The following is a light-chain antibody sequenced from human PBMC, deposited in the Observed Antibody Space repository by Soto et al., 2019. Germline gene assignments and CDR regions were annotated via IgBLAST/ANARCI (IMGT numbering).Light chain of an antibody. V-gene: IGKV1-39*01. Sequence: DIQMTQSPSSLSASVGDRVTITCRASQSISSDLNWYQQKPGKAPKLLIYAASSLQSGVPSRFSGSGSGTDFHLTISSLQPEDFATYYCQQRYSTPPTFGQGTKVEIK. CDR2: AAS. CDR1: QSISSD. J-gene: IGKJ1*01. CDR3: QQRYSTPPT.